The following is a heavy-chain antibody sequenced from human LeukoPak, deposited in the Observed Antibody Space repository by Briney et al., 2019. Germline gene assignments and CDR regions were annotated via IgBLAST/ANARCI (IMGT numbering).Heavy chain of an antibody. CDR3: ARDPDYGMDV. V-gene: IGHV4-30-2*01. CDR1: GGSISSGGYS. J-gene: IGHJ6*02. Sequence: SETLSLTCAVSGGSISSGGYSWSWIRQPPGKGLEWIGYIYHSGSTYYNPSLKSRVTISVDRSKNQFSLKLSSVTAADTAVYYCARDPDYGMDVWGQGTTVTVSS. CDR2: IYHSGST.